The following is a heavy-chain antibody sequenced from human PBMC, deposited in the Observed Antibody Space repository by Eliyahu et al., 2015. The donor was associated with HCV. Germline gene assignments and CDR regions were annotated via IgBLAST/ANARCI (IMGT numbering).Heavy chain of an antibody. J-gene: IGHJ3*02. D-gene: IGHD3-10*01. CDR3: ARDGSGSYYISGAFDI. CDR1: GFTFSSYE. CDR2: ISSSGSTI. V-gene: IGHV3-48*03. Sequence: EVQLVESGGGLVQPGGSLRLSCAASGFTFSSYEMNWVRQAPGKGLEWVSYISSSGSTIYYADSVKGRFTISRDNAKNSLYLQMNSLRAEDTAVYYCARDGSGSYYISGAFDIWGQGTMVTVSS.